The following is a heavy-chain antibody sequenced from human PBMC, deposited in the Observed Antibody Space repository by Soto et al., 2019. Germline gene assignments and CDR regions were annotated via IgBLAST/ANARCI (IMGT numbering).Heavy chain of an antibody. D-gene: IGHD6-19*01. V-gene: IGHV3-33*01. CDR3: ARTHKSIAVGAFDI. CDR1: GFTFSDYG. J-gene: IGHJ3*02. CDR2: IWYDGSNE. Sequence: QVQLVESGGGVVQPGRSLRLSCAASGFTFSDYGMHWVRQAPGKGLEWVAVIWYDGSNEYYADSVKGRFTVSRDSSNNIVYLQMNSLRAEDTAVYYCARTHKSIAVGAFDIWGQGTMVTVSS.